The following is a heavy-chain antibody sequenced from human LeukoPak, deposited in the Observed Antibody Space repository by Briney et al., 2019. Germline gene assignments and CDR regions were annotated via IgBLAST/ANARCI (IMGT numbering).Heavy chain of an antibody. CDR3: VRVAYSSGYRLFDF. CDR1: GFTFRDYY. J-gene: IGHJ4*02. Sequence: RSGGSLRLSCVASGFTFRDYYMSWIRQAPGRGLEWLSYMSTTGNTIYYTDYVKGRFTISRDNAKNSLYLQMNSLRTEDTALYFCVRVAYSSGYRLFDFWGQGTQVTVSS. D-gene: IGHD6-19*01. CDR2: MSTTGNTI. V-gene: IGHV3-11*01.